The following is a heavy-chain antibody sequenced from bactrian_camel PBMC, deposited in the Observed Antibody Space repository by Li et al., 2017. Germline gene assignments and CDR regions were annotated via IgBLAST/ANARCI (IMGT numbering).Heavy chain of an antibody. D-gene: IGHD6*01. CDR1: GITFSRHD. CDR3: AAVSQRWGSSCRNAGDFDS. J-gene: IGHJ6*01. V-gene: IGHV3S40*01. CDR2: ITSLPSLFRAA. Sequence: DVQLVESGGGLVQPGESLRLSCVASGITFSRHDMSWVRQAPRKEVEWVAGITSLPSLFRAASYADSVKGRFTISRDNAKDTLYLQMNNLQPDDTATYYCAAVSQRWGSSCRNAGDFDSWGQGTQVTVS.